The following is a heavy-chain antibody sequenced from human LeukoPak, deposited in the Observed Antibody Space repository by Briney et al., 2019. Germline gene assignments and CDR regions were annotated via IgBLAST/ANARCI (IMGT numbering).Heavy chain of an antibody. CDR3: ARVNGTDFWSGYYKQSGAFDI. V-gene: IGHV4-39*07. Sequence: PSETLSLTCTVSGGSISSSSYYWGWIRQPPGKGLEWIGRIYTSGSTNYNPSLKSRVTISVDTSKNQFSLKLSSVTAADTAVYYCARVNGTDFWSGYYKQSGAFDIWGQGTMVTVSS. CDR2: IYTSGST. D-gene: IGHD3-3*01. CDR1: GGSISSSSYY. J-gene: IGHJ3*02.